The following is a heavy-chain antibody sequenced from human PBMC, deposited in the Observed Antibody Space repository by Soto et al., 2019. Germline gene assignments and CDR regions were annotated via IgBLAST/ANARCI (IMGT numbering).Heavy chain of an antibody. CDR1: GFPFSYYY. CDR3: ARGDYYDSSGFSLHAFDI. J-gene: IGHJ3*02. CDR2: ISSSGSTI. D-gene: IGHD3-22*01. V-gene: IGHV3-11*01. Sequence: LRLSCAASGFPFSYYYMRWIRQAPGKGLEWVSYISSSGSTIYYADSVKGRFTISRDNAKNSLYLQMNSLRAEDTAVYYCARGDYYDSSGFSLHAFDIWGQGTMVTVSS.